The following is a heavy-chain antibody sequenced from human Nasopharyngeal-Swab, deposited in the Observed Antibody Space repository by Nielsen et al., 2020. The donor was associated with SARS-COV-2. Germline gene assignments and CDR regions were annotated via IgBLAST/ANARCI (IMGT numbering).Heavy chain of an antibody. CDR2: IYYSGST. J-gene: IGHJ6*02. V-gene: IGHV4-39*07. CDR3: ARDFKSSSSYYSDYGLDV. CDR1: GCSISSSSYY. D-gene: IGHD6-6*01. Sequence: SETLSLTCTVSGCSISSSSYYWGWIRQPPGKGLEWIGSIYYSGSTYYNPSLMSRITISVDTSKNQFSLRLTSVTAADTAVYYCARDFKSSSSYYSDYGLDVWGRGTTVTVSS.